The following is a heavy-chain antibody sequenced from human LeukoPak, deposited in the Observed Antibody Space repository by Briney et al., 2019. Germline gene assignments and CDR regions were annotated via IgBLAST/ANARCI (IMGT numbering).Heavy chain of an antibody. CDR1: GFTFSDYY. Sequence: GGSLRLSCAASGFTFSDYYMRWIRQAPGKGLEWVSYISSSGDTIYYADSVQGRFTISRDNAKNSLYLQMNSLRAEDTAVYYCARPPNYGSGPIDYWGQGTLVTVSS. J-gene: IGHJ4*02. D-gene: IGHD1-26*01. CDR3: ARPPNYGSGPIDY. V-gene: IGHV3-11*04. CDR2: ISSSGDTI.